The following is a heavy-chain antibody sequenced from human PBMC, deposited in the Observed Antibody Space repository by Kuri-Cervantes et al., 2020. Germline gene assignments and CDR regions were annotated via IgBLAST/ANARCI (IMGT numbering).Heavy chain of an antibody. D-gene: IGHD5-24*01. CDR1: GFTFSSYW. J-gene: IGHJ4*02. CDR2: IKLDGSET. CDR3: ARDPQDGYKRAYDY. Sequence: GGSLRPSCAASGFTFSSYWMSWVRQAPGKGLEWVANIKLDGSETFYVDSVKGRFTISRDNAKNTLYLQMNSLRAEDTAVYYCARDPQDGYKRAYDYWGQGTLVTVSS. V-gene: IGHV3-7*01.